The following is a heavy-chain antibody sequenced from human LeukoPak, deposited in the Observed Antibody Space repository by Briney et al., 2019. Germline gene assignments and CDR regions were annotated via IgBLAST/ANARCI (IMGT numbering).Heavy chain of an antibody. J-gene: IGHJ6*03. CDR1: GGSISSYY. CDR2: IYYSGST. D-gene: IGHD3-9*01. V-gene: IGHV4-59*01. Sequence: SETLSLTCTVSGGSISSYYWSWIRQPPGKGLEWIGYIYYSGSTNYNPSLKSRVTISVDTSKNQFSLKLSSVTAADTAVYYCARGPLAYYDILTGASYYYYYYMDVWGKGTTVTISS. CDR3: ARGPLAYYDILTGASYYYYYYMDV.